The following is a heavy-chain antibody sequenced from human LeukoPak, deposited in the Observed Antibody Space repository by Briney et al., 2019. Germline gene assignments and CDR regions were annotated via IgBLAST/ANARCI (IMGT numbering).Heavy chain of an antibody. CDR3: ARNLAARHNWFDP. CDR2: INPYNGNT. V-gene: IGHV1-18*01. J-gene: IGHJ5*02. D-gene: IGHD6-6*01. Sequence: ASVKVSCKASGYTFTSYGISWVRQAPGQGLEWMGWINPYNGNTNYAQKLQGRVTTTTDTSTSTAYMELRSLRSEDTAVYYCARNLAARHNWFDPWGQGTLVTVSS. CDR1: GYTFTSYG.